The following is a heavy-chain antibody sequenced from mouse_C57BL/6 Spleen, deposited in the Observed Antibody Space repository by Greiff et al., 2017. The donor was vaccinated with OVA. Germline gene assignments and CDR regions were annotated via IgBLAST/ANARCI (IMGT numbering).Heavy chain of an antibody. J-gene: IGHJ3*01. CDR1: GYAFSSYW. CDR3: ARSDYYGSCWFAY. D-gene: IGHD1-1*01. Sequence: VQLQQSGAELVKPGASVKISCKASGYAFSSYWMNWVKQRPGKGLEWIGQIYPGDGDTNYNGKFKGKATLTADKSSSTAYMQLSSLTSEDSAVYFCARSDYYGSCWFAYWGQGTLVTVSA. V-gene: IGHV1-80*01. CDR2: IYPGDGDT.